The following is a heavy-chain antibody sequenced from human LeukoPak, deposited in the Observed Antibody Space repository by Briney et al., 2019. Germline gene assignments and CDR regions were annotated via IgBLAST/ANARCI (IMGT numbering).Heavy chain of an antibody. J-gene: IGHJ6*02. Sequence: ASVKVSCKASGYTFTSYGISWVRQAPGQGLEWMGWISAYNGNTNYAQKLQGRVTMTTDTSTSTAYMELRSLRSDDTAVYYCARGPPVLDEQLLWGRRYYYYGMDVWGQGTTVTVSS. D-gene: IGHD2-21*01. CDR3: ARGPPVLDEQLLWGRRYYYYGMDV. CDR1: GYTFTSYG. CDR2: ISAYNGNT. V-gene: IGHV1-18*01.